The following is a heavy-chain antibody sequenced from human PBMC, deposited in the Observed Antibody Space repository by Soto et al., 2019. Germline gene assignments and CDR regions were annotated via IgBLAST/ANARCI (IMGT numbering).Heavy chain of an antibody. CDR3: ARQQLERQPGTNWFDP. Sequence: SETLCLTCTVSCGSISSISYYWGWIRQPPGKGLEWIGSIYYSGSTYYNPSLKSRVTISVDTSKNQFSLKLSSVTAADTAVYYCARQQLERQPGTNWFDPWGQGTLVTVSS. CDR1: CGSISSISYY. CDR2: IYYSGST. J-gene: IGHJ5*02. D-gene: IGHD1-1*01. V-gene: IGHV4-39*01.